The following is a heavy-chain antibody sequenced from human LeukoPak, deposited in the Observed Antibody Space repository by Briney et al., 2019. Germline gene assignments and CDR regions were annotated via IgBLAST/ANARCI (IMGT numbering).Heavy chain of an antibody. CDR3: ARDPRYGDYVTDYYYYMDV. CDR2: IIPIFGTA. J-gene: IGHJ6*03. Sequence: SVKVSCKASGGTFSSYAISWVRQAPGQGLEWMGGIIPIFGTANYAQKFQGRVTITTDESTSSAYMELSNLRSEDTAVYYCARDPRYGDYVTDYYYYMDVWGKGTTVTVSS. V-gene: IGHV1-69*05. D-gene: IGHD4-17*01. CDR1: GGTFSSYA.